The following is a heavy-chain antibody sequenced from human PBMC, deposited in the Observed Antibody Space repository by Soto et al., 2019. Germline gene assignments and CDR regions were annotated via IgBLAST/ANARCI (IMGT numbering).Heavy chain of an antibody. J-gene: IGHJ4*02. Sequence: PGGSLRLSCAASGFTFDDYGMSWVRQAPGKGLEWVSGINWNGGSTGYADSVKGRVTISRDNAKNSLYLQMNSLRAADTAMYHCARPIWGGYCSGGSSYGLGYWGQGTLVTVSS. D-gene: IGHD2-15*01. CDR1: GFTFDDYG. CDR2: INWNGGST. CDR3: ARPIWGGYCSGGSSYGLGY. V-gene: IGHV3-20*01.